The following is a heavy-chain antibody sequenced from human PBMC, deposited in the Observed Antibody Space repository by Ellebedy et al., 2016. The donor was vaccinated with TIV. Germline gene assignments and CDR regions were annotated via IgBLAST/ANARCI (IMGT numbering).Heavy chain of an antibody. CDR3: ASTEYIGLWGY. CDR2: MSSSGNT. V-gene: IGHV4-59*12. Sequence: MPGGSLRLSCTVSRASMSGYYWSWIRQSPGKGLEWIGYMSSSGNTNYNPSLKSRVTTSIDTSKNQFSLRLSFVTAADTAVYYCASTEYIGLWGYWGQGTLVTVSS. D-gene: IGHD6-6*01. CDR1: RASMSGYY. J-gene: IGHJ4*02.